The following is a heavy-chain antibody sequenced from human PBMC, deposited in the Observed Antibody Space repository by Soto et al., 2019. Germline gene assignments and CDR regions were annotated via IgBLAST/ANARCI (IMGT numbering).Heavy chain of an antibody. D-gene: IGHD2-2*01. CDR1: GFTFSSYG. J-gene: IGHJ6*02. CDR3: ARLLCVGSSTSCYYYYGMDV. V-gene: IGHV3-33*01. Sequence: GGSPRLSCAASGFTFSSYGMHWVRQAPGKGLEWVAVIWYDGSNKYYADSVKGRFTISRDNSKNTLYLQMNSLRAEDTAVYYCARLLCVGSSTSCYYYYGMDVWGQGTTVTVSS. CDR2: IWYDGSNK.